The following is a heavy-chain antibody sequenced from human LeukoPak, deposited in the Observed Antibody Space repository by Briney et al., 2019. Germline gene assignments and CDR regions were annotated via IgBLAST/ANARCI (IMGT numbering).Heavy chain of an antibody. J-gene: IGHJ3*02. CDR2: IIPILGIA. Sequence: SVKVSCKASGGTFSSYAISWARQAPGQGLEWMGRIIPILGIANYAQKFQGRVTITADKSTSTAYMELSSLRSEDTAVYYCASNSGSYPMGAFDIWGQGTIVTVSS. V-gene: IGHV1-69*04. D-gene: IGHD1-26*01. CDR1: GGTFSSYA. CDR3: ASNSGSYPMGAFDI.